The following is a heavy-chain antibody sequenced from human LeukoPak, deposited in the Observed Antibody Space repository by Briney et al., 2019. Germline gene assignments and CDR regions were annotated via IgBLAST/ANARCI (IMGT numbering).Heavy chain of an antibody. CDR3: ARDLSSGSSNDWFDP. D-gene: IGHD6-13*01. Sequence: SETLSLTCTVSGGSISSGSSYWSWIRQPAGKGLKWIGRIYTSGSTNYNPSLKSRVTISVDTSKNQFSLKLSSVTAADTAGYYCARDLSSGSSNDWFDPWGQGTLVTVSS. J-gene: IGHJ5*02. V-gene: IGHV4-61*02. CDR2: IYTSGST. CDR1: GGSISSGSSY.